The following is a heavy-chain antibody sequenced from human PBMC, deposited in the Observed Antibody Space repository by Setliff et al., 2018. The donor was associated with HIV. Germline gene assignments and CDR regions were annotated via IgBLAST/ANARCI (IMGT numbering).Heavy chain of an antibody. Sequence: PSETLSLTCTVSGGSISSGSYYWNWIRQPAGKGLEWIGRIYTSGSTNHNPSLKSRVTISVDTSKNQFSLKLSSVTAADTAVYYCAREDYYYYGMDVWGQGTTVTVSS. CDR2: IYTSGST. CDR3: AREDYYYYGMDV. J-gene: IGHJ6*02. V-gene: IGHV4-61*02. CDR1: GGSISSGSYY.